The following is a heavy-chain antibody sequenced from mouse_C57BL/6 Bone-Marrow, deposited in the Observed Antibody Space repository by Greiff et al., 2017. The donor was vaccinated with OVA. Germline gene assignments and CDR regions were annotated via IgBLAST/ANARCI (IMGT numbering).Heavy chain of an antibody. V-gene: IGHV12-3*01. D-gene: IGHD3-2*02. CDR2: ITHSGET. Sequence: VKVVESGPGLVKPSQSLFLTCSITGFPITSGYYWIWIRPSPGKPLEWMGYITHSGETFYNPSLQSPISITRETSKNQFCLQLNSVTTEDTAMYYCAGDSSGYYAMDYWGQGTSVTVSS. CDR1: GFPITSGYY. CDR3: AGDSSGYYAMDY. J-gene: IGHJ4*01.